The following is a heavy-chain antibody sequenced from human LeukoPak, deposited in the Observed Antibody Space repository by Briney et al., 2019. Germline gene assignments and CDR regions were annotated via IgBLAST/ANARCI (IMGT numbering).Heavy chain of an antibody. CDR3: ARTYYDILTGYPSGMDV. Sequence: PGGSLRLSCAASGFTFSSYDMHWVRQATGKGLEWVSAIGTAGDTYYPGSVKGRFTISRENAKNSLYLQMNSLRAGNTAVYYCARTYYDILTGYPSGMDVWGQGTTVTVSS. CDR2: IGTAGDT. CDR1: GFTFSSYD. D-gene: IGHD3-9*01. J-gene: IGHJ6*02. V-gene: IGHV3-13*04.